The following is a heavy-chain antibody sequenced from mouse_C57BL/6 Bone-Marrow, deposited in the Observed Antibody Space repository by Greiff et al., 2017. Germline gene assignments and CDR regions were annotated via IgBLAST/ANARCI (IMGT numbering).Heavy chain of an antibody. CDR3: ANYGNSWYFDV. CDR2: IWRGGST. D-gene: IGHD2-1*01. J-gene: IGHJ1*03. V-gene: IGHV2-5*01. CDR1: GFSLTSYG. Sequence: VQVVESGPGLVQPSQSLSITCTVSGFSLTSYGVHWVRQSPGKGLEWLGVIWRGGSTDYNAAFMSRLSITKDNSKSQVFFKMNSLQADDTAIYYCANYGNSWYFDVWGTGTTVTVSS.